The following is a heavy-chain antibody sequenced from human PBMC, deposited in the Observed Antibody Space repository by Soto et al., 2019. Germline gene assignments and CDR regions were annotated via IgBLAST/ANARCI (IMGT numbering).Heavy chain of an antibody. D-gene: IGHD2-2*01. CDR1: GYTFTSYG. Sequence: ASVKVSCKASGYTFTSYGISWVRQAPGQGLEWMGWISAYNGNTNYAQKLQGRVTMTTDTSTSTAYMELRSLRSDDTAVYYCARAPRPIGGRYCSSTSCYFPDYWGQGTLVTVSS. CDR3: ARAPRPIGGRYCSSTSCYFPDY. V-gene: IGHV1-18*01. CDR2: ISAYNGNT. J-gene: IGHJ4*02.